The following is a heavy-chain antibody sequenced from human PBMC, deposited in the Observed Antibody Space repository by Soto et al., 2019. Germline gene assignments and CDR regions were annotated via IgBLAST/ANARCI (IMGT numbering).Heavy chain of an antibody. CDR3: VRDRGYSGYTF. CDR1: GFTFIDYY. D-gene: IGHD5-12*01. J-gene: IGHJ4*02. CDR2: ISSSSGTYT. V-gene: IGHV3-11*06. Sequence: PGGSLRLSCAASGFTFIDYYMSWIRQAPGKGLEWVSYISSSSGTYTNYAESVKGRFTISRDNAKNSVYLQMNDLRAEDTAVYYCVRDRGYSGYTFWGRGT.